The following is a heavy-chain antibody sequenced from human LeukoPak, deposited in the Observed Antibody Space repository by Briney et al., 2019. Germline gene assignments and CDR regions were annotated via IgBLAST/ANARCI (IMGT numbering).Heavy chain of an antibody. Sequence: SETLSLTCAVYGGSFSGYYWSWIRQPPGKGREWIGEINHSGSTNYNPSLKSRVTISVDTSKNQFSLKLSSVTAADTAVYYCARKTSGSYYYYYYYYMDVWGKGTTVTVSS. CDR1: GGSFSGYY. CDR3: ARKTSGSYYYYYYYYMDV. V-gene: IGHV4-34*01. J-gene: IGHJ6*03. D-gene: IGHD1-26*01. CDR2: INHSGST.